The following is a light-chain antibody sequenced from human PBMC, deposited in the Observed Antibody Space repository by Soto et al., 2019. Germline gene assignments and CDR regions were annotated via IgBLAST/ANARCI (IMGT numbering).Light chain of an antibody. V-gene: IGLV2-14*02. J-gene: IGLJ1*01. Sequence: QSALTQPASVSGSPGQSITISCTGTSSDVASYNLVSWYQQLPGKAPKLMIYEGSKRPSGVSNRFSGSKSGNTASLTISGLQAEDEADYYCSSYATGNTLYVFGTGTKVTVL. CDR1: SSDVASYNL. CDR3: SSYATGNTLYV. CDR2: EGS.